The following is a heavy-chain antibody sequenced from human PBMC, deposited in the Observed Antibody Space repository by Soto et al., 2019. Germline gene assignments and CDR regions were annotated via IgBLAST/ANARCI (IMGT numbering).Heavy chain of an antibody. CDR3: VREGPISGTGAFDI. V-gene: IGHV3-33*01. CDR1: GFTFNIHG. CDR2: VWSDGNHK. D-gene: IGHD6-25*01. Sequence: QVQLVESGGGVVQPGRTLRLSCEASGFTFNIHGMHWVRQAPGKGLEWVAVVWSDGNHKFYADSVRGRFTISRDNSKNTLDLQVDSLRVEDTGVYYCVREGPISGTGAFDIWGQGTKVTVSS. J-gene: IGHJ3*02.